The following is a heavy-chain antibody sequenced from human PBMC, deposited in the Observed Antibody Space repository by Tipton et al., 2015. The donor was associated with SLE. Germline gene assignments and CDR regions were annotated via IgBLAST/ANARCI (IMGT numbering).Heavy chain of an antibody. V-gene: IGHV3-11*05. D-gene: IGHD3-22*01. Sequence: SLRLSCAASGFTFSDYYMSWIRQAPGKGLEWVSYISSSSSYTNYADSVKGRFTISRDNAKNSLYLQMNSLRAEDTAVYYCARDAFYSDSSGYYYSDYWGQGTLVTVSS. CDR1: GFTFSDYY. CDR2: ISSSSSYT. J-gene: IGHJ4*02. CDR3: ARDAFYSDSSGYYYSDY.